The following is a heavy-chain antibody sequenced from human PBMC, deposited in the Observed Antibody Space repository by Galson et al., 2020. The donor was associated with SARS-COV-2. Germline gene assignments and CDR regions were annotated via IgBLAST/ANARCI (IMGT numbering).Heavy chain of an antibody. J-gene: IGHJ6*02. V-gene: IGHV4-34*01. Sequence: SETLSLTCAVYGGSFSGYYWSWIRQPPGKGLEWIGEINHSGSTNYNPSLKSRVTISVDTSKNQFSLKLSSVTAADTAVYYCASSESFIAAAVVRYYYYGMDVWGQGTTVTVSS. D-gene: IGHD6-13*01. CDR2: INHSGST. CDR3: ASSESFIAAAVVRYYYYGMDV. CDR1: GGSFSGYY.